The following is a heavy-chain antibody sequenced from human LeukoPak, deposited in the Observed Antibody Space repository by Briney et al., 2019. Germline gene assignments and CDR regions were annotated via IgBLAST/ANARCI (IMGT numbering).Heavy chain of an antibody. CDR1: GFTCSSYW. D-gene: IGHD3-16*02. Sequence: QPGGSLRLSCAASGFTCSSYWMHWVRQAPGKGLVWVSDINSDGSSIRYADSVKGRFTISRDNAKNTLYLQMNSLRAEDTALYYCARDLSYDYVWGSYRPNWFDPWGQGTLVTVSS. CDR3: ARDLSYDYVWGSYRPNWFDP. CDR2: INSDGSSI. V-gene: IGHV3-74*01. J-gene: IGHJ5*02.